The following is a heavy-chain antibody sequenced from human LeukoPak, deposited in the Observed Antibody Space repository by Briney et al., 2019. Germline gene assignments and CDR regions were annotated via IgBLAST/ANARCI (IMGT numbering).Heavy chain of an antibody. V-gene: IGHV4-59*12. D-gene: IGHD3-22*01. J-gene: IGHJ3*02. CDR2: IYHSGST. CDR1: GGSISSYY. Sequence: TASETLSLTCTVSGGSISSYYWTWVRQPPGKGLEWIGYIYHSGSTYYNPSLKSRVTISVDRSKNQFSLKLSSVTAADTAVYYCARVFCLDSSGYHLRECAFDIWGQGTMVTVSS. CDR3: ARVFCLDSSGYHLRECAFDI.